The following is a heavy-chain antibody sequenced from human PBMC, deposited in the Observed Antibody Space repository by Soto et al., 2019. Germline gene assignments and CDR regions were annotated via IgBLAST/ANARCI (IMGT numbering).Heavy chain of an antibody. V-gene: IGHV4-30-4*08. CDR3: AREAPETTYYYYGMDV. CDR1: GGSISSGDYY. D-gene: IGHD4-17*01. Sequence: SETLSLTCTVSGGSISSGDYYWSWIRQPPGKGLEWIGYIYYSGSTYYNPSLKSRVTISVDTSKNQFSLKLSSVTAADTAVYYCAREAPETTYYYYGMDVWGQGTTVTAP. CDR2: IYYSGST. J-gene: IGHJ6*02.